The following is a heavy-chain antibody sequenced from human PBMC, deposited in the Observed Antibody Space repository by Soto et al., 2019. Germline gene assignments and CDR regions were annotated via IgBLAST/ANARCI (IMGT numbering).Heavy chain of an antibody. D-gene: IGHD1-26*01. CDR1: GDSVSSNSAA. J-gene: IGHJ6*02. V-gene: IGHV6-1*01. CDR3: AKEGGNHYYYYAMDV. CDR2: TFYRSKWYN. Sequence: SQTLSLTCAISGDSVSSNSAAWSWIRQSPSRGREWLGRTFYRSKWYNDYAVSVKGRITINPDTSKNQFSLQLNSVTPEDTAVYYCAKEGGNHYYYYAMDVWGQGTTVTVSS.